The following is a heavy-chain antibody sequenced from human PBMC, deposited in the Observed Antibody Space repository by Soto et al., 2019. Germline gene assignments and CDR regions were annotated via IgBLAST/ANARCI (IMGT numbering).Heavy chain of an antibody. J-gene: IGHJ3*02. Sequence: QMQLVESGGGVVQPGRSLRLSCAASGFTFSAYTMHWVRQAPGKGLAWVAVISYDGSSERYTDPVKGRFTVSRDNPKSTLYLQMNSLGAEDTATYYCARDGYSGRSDGFDIWGQGTMVTVSS. CDR1: GFTFSAYT. D-gene: IGHD1-26*01. CDR2: ISYDGSSE. CDR3: ARDGYSGRSDGFDI. V-gene: IGHV3-30*14.